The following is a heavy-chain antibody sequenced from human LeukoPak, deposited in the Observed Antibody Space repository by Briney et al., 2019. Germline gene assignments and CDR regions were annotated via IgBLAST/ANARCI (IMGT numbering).Heavy chain of an antibody. J-gene: IGHJ4*02. CDR2: INPNNGDT. CDR1: GYTFTDYF. CDR3: ASTYGSGSYYPFDY. D-gene: IGHD3-10*01. Sequence: GASVKVSCKASGYTFTDYFIHWVRQAPGQGLQWMGYINPNNGDTNYAQKVQGRVTLTRDTSISTAYMELSRLRSDDTAVFYCASTYGSGSYYPFDYWGQGTLVTVSS. V-gene: IGHV1-2*02.